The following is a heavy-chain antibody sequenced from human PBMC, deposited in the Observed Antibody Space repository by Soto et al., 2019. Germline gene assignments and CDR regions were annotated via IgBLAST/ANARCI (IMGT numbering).Heavy chain of an antibody. V-gene: IGHV3-11*01. CDR3: ATVFRSSHFNY. CDR2: ITSSSSTI. Sequence: GGSLRLSCAASGLSFSDYYMSWIRQAPGKGLEWIAYITSSSSTIYYADSVKGRFTISRNDAKNSLYLQLDSLRAEDTAVYYCATVFRSSHFNYWGQGTLVTVSS. CDR1: GLSFSDYY. J-gene: IGHJ4*02. D-gene: IGHD3-10*02.